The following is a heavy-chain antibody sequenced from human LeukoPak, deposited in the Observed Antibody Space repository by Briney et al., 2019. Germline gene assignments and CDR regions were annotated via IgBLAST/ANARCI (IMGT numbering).Heavy chain of an antibody. Sequence: ASVKVSCKASGYTFTSYDINWVRQATGQGLEWMGWMNPNSGNTGYAQKFQGRVTMTRNASISTAYMELSSLRSEDTAVYYCARPGGSSSGWYGGDFDYWGQGTLVTVSS. CDR1: GYTFTSYD. J-gene: IGHJ4*02. CDR3: ARPGGSSSGWYGGDFDY. V-gene: IGHV1-8*01. D-gene: IGHD6-19*01. CDR2: MNPNSGNT.